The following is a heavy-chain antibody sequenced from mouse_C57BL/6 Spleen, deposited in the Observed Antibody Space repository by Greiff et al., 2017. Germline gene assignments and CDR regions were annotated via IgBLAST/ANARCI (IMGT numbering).Heavy chain of an antibody. V-gene: IGHV5-6*01. Sequence: EVQGVESGGDLVKPGGSLKLSCAASGFTFSSYGMSWVRQTPDKRLEWVATISSGGSYTYYPDSVKGRFTISRDNAKNTLYLQMSSLKSEDTAMYYCARPDYSNSFDYWGQGTTLTVSS. D-gene: IGHD2-5*01. CDR1: GFTFSSYG. CDR3: ARPDYSNSFDY. J-gene: IGHJ2*01. CDR2: ISSGGSYT.